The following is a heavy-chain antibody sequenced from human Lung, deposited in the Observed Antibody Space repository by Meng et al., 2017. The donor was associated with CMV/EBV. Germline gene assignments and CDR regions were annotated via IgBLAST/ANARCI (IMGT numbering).Heavy chain of an antibody. CDR3: ARGVCSSTRYYRYYSYGMDV. V-gene: IGHV1-69*10. CDR1: GGTFSSYA. Sequence: SVXVSXKASGGTFSSYAISWVRQAPGQGLEWMGGIIPILGIANYAQKFQGRVTITGDKSTSTAYIELGSLRSEDTAVDSRARGVCSSTRYYRYYSYGMDVXGQGXTVTFSS. D-gene: IGHD2-2*01. CDR2: IIPILGIA. J-gene: IGHJ6*02.